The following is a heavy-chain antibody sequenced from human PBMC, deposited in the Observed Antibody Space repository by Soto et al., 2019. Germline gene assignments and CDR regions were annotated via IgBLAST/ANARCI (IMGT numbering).Heavy chain of an antibody. CDR2: ISYSGST. Sequence: QLHLQESGPGLLKPSETLSLTCTVSGGSISSSAYYWGWIRQPPGKRLEWIASISYSGSTYYNPSLKSRVTISVDTSKNQFSLKLRSMTAADTAVYYCARQVEVTYFDYWGQGTLFTVSS. J-gene: IGHJ4*02. D-gene: IGHD1-1*01. CDR1: GGSISSSAYY. CDR3: ARQVEVTYFDY. V-gene: IGHV4-39*01.